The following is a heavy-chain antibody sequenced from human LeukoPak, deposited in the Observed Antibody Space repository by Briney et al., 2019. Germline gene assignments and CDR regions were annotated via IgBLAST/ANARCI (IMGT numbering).Heavy chain of an antibody. J-gene: IGHJ4*02. D-gene: IGHD3-10*01. CDR2: ITSSGRTM. Sequence: PGGSLRLSCVTSGFTFKAFEINWVRQAPGKGLQWIACITSSGRTMYYADSVRGRFTISRDNAINSLFLQMNGLRVEDTAVYYCARERASSSNSWLGVFGYWGQGTPVTVSS. CDR3: ARERASSSNSWLGVFGY. CDR1: GFTFKAFE. V-gene: IGHV3-48*03.